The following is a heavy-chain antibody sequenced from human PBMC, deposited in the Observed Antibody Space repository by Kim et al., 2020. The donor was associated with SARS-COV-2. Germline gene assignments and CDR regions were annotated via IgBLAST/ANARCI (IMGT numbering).Heavy chain of an antibody. Sequence: GGSLRLSCAASGFTFSSYGMHWVRQAPGKGLEWVAVIWYDGSNKYYADSVKGRFTISRDNSKNTLYLQMNSLRAEDTAVYYCACTIFGVGNYYGMDVWGQGTTVTVSS. CDR2: IWYDGSNK. V-gene: IGHV3-33*01. D-gene: IGHD3-3*01. CDR3: ACTIFGVGNYYGMDV. CDR1: GFTFSSYG. J-gene: IGHJ6*02.